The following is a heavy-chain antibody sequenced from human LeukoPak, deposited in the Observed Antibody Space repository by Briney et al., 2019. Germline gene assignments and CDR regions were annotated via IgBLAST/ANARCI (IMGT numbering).Heavy chain of an antibody. CDR1: GGSFSGYY. Sequence: SETLSLTCAVYGGSFSGYYWSWIRQPPGKGLEWIGEINHSGSTNYNPSLKSRVTISLDTSKNQFSLRLSSVIAADTAVCYCARAETHYDVLTGHNGNYYYGMDVWGQGTTVTVS. J-gene: IGHJ6*02. CDR3: ARAETHYDVLTGHNGNYYYGMDV. CDR2: INHSGST. V-gene: IGHV4-34*01. D-gene: IGHD3-9*01.